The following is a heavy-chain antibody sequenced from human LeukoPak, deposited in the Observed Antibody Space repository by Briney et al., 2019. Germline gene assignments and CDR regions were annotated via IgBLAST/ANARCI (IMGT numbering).Heavy chain of an antibody. CDR2: ISTSSSFI. D-gene: IGHD6-13*01. V-gene: IGHV3-21*01. J-gene: IGHJ4*02. CDR1: GFPFTSYS. CDR3: ATDLSYTSSWSDY. Sequence: GGSLRLSCAASGFPFTSYSINWVRQVPGKGLEWVSSISTSSSFIYYADSVKGRFTISRDNAKNSLYLQMNSLRAEDTAVYYCATDLSYTSSWSDYWGQGTLVTVSS.